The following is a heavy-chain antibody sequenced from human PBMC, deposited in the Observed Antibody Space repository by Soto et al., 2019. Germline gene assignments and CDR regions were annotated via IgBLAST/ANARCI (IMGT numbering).Heavy chain of an antibody. V-gene: IGHV3-23*01. CDR3: AKDRMYYYGSGRLWYLDY. CDR2: ISGSGDRT. Sequence: EVQLLQSGGDLVQPGGSLRLSCAASGFTFSAYAMSWVRQAPGKGLEWVSAISGSGDRTYYADSVKGRFTISRDSSDNTLYLQMNNLRAEDTAIYYCAKDRMYYYGSGRLWYLDYWGQRPLVIVSS. D-gene: IGHD3-10*01. CDR1: GFTFSAYA. J-gene: IGHJ4*02.